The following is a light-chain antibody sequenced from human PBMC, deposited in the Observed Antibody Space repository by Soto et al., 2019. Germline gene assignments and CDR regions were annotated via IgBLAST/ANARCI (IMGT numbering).Light chain of an antibody. CDR3: QQYNNWPRT. CDR2: GAS. V-gene: IGKV3-15*01. CDR1: QSVSSR. Sequence: EVVMTQSPATLCVSLGERATLSCRASQSVSSRLAWYQQKPGQAPSLLIYGASTRATGIPARFSGSGSGTEVTLTINSLQSEDGAVYYGQQYNNWPRTFGQGTKVDIK. J-gene: IGKJ1*01.